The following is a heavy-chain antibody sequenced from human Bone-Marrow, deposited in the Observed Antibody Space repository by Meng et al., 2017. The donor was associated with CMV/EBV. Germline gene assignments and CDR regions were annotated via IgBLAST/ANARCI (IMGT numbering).Heavy chain of an antibody. J-gene: IGHJ4*02. Sequence: GGSLRLSCAASGFTFSSYSMNWVRQAPGKGLEWVSSISSSSSYIYYADSVKGRFTISRDNAKNSLYLQMNSLRAEDTAVYYCARGPHYDFWSGLEYWGQGTLVIVSS. D-gene: IGHD3-3*01. CDR2: ISSSSSYI. V-gene: IGHV3-21*01. CDR1: GFTFSSYS. CDR3: ARGPHYDFWSGLEY.